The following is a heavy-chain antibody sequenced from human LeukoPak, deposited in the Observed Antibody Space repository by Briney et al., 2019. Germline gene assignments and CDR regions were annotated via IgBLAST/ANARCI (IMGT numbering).Heavy chain of an antibody. CDR3: ARDRITDCSTTSCTIANWFDP. CDR1: GYTFIDYY. V-gene: IGHV1-2*02. J-gene: IGHJ5*02. Sequence: ASVKVSCKASGYTFIDYYMHWVRQAPGQGLEWMGWINPNSGGTDYAQKFQGRVTMTRDTSIDTAYMELSRQTSDDTAVYYCARDRITDCSTTSCTIANWFDPWGQGTLVTVSS. CDR2: INPNSGGT. D-gene: IGHD2-2*01.